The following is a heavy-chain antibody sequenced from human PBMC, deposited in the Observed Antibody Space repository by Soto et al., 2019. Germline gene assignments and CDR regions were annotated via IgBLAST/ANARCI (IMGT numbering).Heavy chain of an antibody. Sequence: EVQLLESGGNLVQPGGSLRLSCAASGFTFSSYAMTWVRQAPGKGLECVSTISFSGGSTDYADSVKGRFTVSRDDSKNTLYLQMNSLRDEDTAVYYCAKSRGIYGKQYYGMDVWGQGTTVTVSS. CDR1: GFTFSSYA. J-gene: IGHJ6*02. D-gene: IGHD1-26*01. CDR3: AKSRGIYGKQYYGMDV. V-gene: IGHV3-23*01. CDR2: ISFSGGST.